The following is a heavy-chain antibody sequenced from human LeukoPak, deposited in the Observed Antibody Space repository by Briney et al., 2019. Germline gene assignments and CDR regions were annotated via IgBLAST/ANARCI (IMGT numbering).Heavy chain of an antibody. Sequence: ASVKVSCKASGYTFTGYYMHWVRQAPGQGLEWMGRINPNGGGTNYAQKFQGRVTMTRDTSISTAYMELSRLRSDDTAVYYCARVRSSGWSTEENWFDPWGQGTLVTVSS. CDR2: INPNGGGT. V-gene: IGHV1-2*06. CDR1: GYTFTGYY. J-gene: IGHJ5*02. D-gene: IGHD6-19*01. CDR3: ARVRSSGWSTEENWFDP.